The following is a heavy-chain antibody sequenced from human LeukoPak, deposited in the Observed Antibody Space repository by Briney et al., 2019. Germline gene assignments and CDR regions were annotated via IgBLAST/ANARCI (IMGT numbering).Heavy chain of an antibody. Sequence: SETLSLTCTVSGGSISSSSYYWGWIRQPPGKGLEWIGSISYSGSTYYNPSLKSRVTLSIDTSKSQLSFQLTSVTAADTAVYYCAREKSPERKTWLQLGAFDVWGQGALVTVSS. V-gene: IGHV4-39*07. D-gene: IGHD5-24*01. CDR2: ISYSGST. CDR1: GGSISSSSYY. CDR3: AREKSPERKTWLQLGAFDV. J-gene: IGHJ4*02.